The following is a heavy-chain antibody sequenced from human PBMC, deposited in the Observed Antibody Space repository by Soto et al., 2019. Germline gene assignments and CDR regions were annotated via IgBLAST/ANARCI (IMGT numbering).Heavy chain of an antibody. CDR2: INHSGST. V-gene: IGHV4-34*01. CDR3: ARFRVSYGPSFFDY. J-gene: IGHJ4*02. D-gene: IGHD3-10*01. CDR1: GGSFSGYY. Sequence: SETLSLTCAVYGGSFSGYYWSWIRQPPGKGLEWIGEINHSGSTNYNPSLKSRVTISVDTSKNQFSLKLSSVTAADTAVYYCARFRVSYGPSFFDYWGQGTLVTVSS.